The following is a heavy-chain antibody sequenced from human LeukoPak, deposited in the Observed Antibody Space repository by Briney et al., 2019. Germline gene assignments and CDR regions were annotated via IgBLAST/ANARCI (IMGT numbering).Heavy chain of an antibody. CDR1: GFTFSDYN. CDR3: ARSIGLTGGGVDV. D-gene: IGHD3-9*01. Sequence: PGGSLRLSCAASGFTFSDYNMNWVRQAPAKGLEWVSYITNGGSTIHHADSVKGRFTISRDNAKKTLYLQMNSLSAEDTAVYYCARSIGLTGGGVDVWGQGTTVTVSS. CDR2: ITNGGSTI. V-gene: IGHV3-11*01. J-gene: IGHJ6*02.